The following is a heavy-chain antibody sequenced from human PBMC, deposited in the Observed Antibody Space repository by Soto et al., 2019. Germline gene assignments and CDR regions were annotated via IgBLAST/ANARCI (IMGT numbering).Heavy chain of an antibody. D-gene: IGHD3-9*01. Sequence: AASVKVSCKVSGYTFTSYAIHWVRQAPGQRPEWMGWINAGNGDTKYSQDLQGRVTITRDTSASTAYMELSSLRSEDTAVYYCARGQRGYDILTAFDYWGQGTLVTVS. CDR3: ARGQRGYDILTAFDY. V-gene: IGHV1-3*01. J-gene: IGHJ4*02. CDR1: GYTFTSYA. CDR2: INAGNGDT.